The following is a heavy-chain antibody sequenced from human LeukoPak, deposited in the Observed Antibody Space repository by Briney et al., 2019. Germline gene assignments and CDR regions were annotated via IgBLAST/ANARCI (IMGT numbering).Heavy chain of an antibody. V-gene: IGHV3-23*01. CDR3: AKDTGYYDSSGYNFDY. CDR2: ISGSGGST. J-gene: IGHJ4*02. CDR1: GFTFSSYA. Sequence: GGSLRLSCAASGFTFSSYAMSWVRQAPGKGLEWVSAISGSGGSTYYADSVKGRFTISRDNSKNTLYLQMYSLRAEDTAVYYCAKDTGYYDSSGYNFDYWGQGTLVTVSS. D-gene: IGHD3-22*01.